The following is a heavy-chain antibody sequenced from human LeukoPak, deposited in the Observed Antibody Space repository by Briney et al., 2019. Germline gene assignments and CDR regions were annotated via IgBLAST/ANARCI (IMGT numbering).Heavy chain of an antibody. Sequence: ASVKVSCKASGYTFTSYYMHWVRQAPGQGPEWMGVISPSGGSTTYAQKFQGRVTMTRDMSTSTVYMELSSLRSEDTAVYYCARRGGAGSYYYYYYYMDVWGKGTTVTVSS. D-gene: IGHD2-15*01. V-gene: IGHV1-46*01. CDR2: ISPSGGST. CDR1: GYTFTSYY. J-gene: IGHJ6*03. CDR3: ARRGGAGSYYYYYYYMDV.